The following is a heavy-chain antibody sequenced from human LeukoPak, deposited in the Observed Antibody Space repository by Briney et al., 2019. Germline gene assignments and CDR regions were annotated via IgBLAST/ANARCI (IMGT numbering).Heavy chain of an antibody. J-gene: IGHJ4*02. CDR2: IKEDGSEK. V-gene: IGHV3-7*04. CDR3: ARDSSRSLGSSYSY. Sequence: GGSLRLSCAASGFTVSGNYMTWVRQAPGRGLEWVANIKEDGSEKYYVDSVKGRFTISRDNAKNSLYLQMNSLRADDTAVYYCARDSSRSLGSSYSYWGQGTLVTVSS. CDR1: GFTVSGNY. D-gene: IGHD1-26*01.